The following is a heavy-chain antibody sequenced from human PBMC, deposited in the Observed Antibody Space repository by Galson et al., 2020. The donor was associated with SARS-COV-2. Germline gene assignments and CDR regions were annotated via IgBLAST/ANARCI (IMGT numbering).Heavy chain of an antibody. Sequence: NSGGSLRLSCAASGLYFRNKKMSWIRQAPGKGLEWLAFFSRSGISIYYASSVEGRVTIPRENAKNSLSRQRNSLRVEDTAGNYWAGARHGYNFFDLWGRGTLVTVSS. D-gene: IGHD5-12*01. CDR2: FSRSGISI. CDR3: AGARHGYNFFDL. J-gene: IGHJ2*01. CDR1: GLYFRNKK. V-gene: IGHV3-11*01.